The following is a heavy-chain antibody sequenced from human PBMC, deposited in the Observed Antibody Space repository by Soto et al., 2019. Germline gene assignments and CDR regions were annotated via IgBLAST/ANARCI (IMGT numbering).Heavy chain of an antibody. Sequence: QVQLVQSGAEVKKPGSSVKISCRASGDTFSSYTANWLRQAPGRGLEWMGRIIPVLGTTDYAQTFRGRLSITADKSSNTVNMELGSLRSEDTAVYYCARRRYCGYDCYHKHYYGMDVW. V-gene: IGHV1-69*08. CDR1: GDTFSSYT. CDR3: ARRRYCGYDCYHKHYYGMDV. D-gene: IGHD2-21*01. CDR2: IIPVLGTT. J-gene: IGHJ6*01.